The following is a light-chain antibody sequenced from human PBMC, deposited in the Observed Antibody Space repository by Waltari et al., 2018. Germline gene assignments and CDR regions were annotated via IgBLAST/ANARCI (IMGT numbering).Light chain of an antibody. CDR1: ASNIGNNV. Sequence: QPVLTQPPSASGTPGHTVTISCSGGASNIGNNVVNWYQQLPGTAPKLVIYRNDLRPSGVPDRFSRSKPGTSASLAISGLQSEDEADYYCAAWDDSLNGRWVFGGGTKVTVL. J-gene: IGLJ3*02. CDR2: RND. V-gene: IGLV1-44*01. CDR3: AAWDDSLNGRWV.